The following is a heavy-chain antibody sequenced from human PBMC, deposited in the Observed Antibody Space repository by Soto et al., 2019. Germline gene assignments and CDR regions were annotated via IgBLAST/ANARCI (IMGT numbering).Heavy chain of an antibody. CDR3: TRQYVGDEASYFDY. V-gene: IGHV1-2*04. CDR2: INPTSGVT. Sequence: QVQLVQSGAEVMRPGASVTVSCKASGYTFTGYYLHWVRQAPGQGLEWMGWINPTSGVTNYAQKLQGWVIMTRDTSVSTAYMELNRLKSDYTALYYCTRQYVGDEASYFDYWGQGTLVTVSS. CDR1: GYTFTGYY. J-gene: IGHJ4*02. D-gene: IGHD4-17*01.